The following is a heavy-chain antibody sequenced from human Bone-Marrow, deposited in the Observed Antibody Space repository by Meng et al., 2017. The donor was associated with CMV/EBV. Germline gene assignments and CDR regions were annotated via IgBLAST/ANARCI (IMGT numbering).Heavy chain of an antibody. Sequence: SETLSLTCAISGDSVSSNSAAWNWIRQSPSRGLEWLGRTYYRSKWYNDYAVSVKSRITINPDTSKNQFSLQLNSVTPEDTAVYYCARGTEADIVVVPAANWVYYYYYGMDVWGQGTTVTVSS. CDR2: TYYRSKWYN. V-gene: IGHV6-1*01. CDR1: GDSVSSNSAA. D-gene: IGHD2-2*01. J-gene: IGHJ6*02. CDR3: ARGTEADIVVVPAANWVYYYYYGMDV.